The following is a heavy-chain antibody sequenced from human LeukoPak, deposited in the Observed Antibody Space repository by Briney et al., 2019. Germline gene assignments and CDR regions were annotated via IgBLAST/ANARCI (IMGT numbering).Heavy chain of an antibody. D-gene: IGHD4-23*01. V-gene: IGHV3-23*01. CDR3: SRIKYGGNSGFHFDY. J-gene: IGHJ4*02. Sequence: PGESLRLSCSASGFNFNYFAMSWLRHAPGERVEWVSTICDCDSRVYSVHSVRGRFTISRDNSKNIVYRHMHSLRVDDSAVHYCSRIKYGGNSGFHFDYWGQGTLVTVSS. CDR1: GFNFNYFA. CDR2: ICDCDSRV.